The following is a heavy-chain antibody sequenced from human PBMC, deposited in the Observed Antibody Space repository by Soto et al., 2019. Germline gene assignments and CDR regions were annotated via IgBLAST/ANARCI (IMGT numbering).Heavy chain of an antibody. CDR1: GFTFSSYA. J-gene: IGHJ4*02. V-gene: IGHV3-23*01. D-gene: IGHD3-10*01. CDR2: ISGSGDST. CDR3: AKSVLLWFGEGIGD. Sequence: GGSLRLSCAASGFTFSSYAMSWVRQAPGKGLDWVSAISGSGDSTYYAGSVKGRFTISRDNSKNMVFLQINSLRAEDTALYYWAKSVLLWFGEGIGDWGQGTQVTVSS.